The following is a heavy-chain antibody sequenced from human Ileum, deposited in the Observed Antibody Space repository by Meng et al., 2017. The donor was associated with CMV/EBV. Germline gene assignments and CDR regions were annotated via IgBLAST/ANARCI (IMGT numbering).Heavy chain of an antibody. D-gene: IGHD4-23*01. V-gene: IGHV4-30-4*08. CDR2: IYYSGST. J-gene: IGHJ4*02. CDR1: GGSIRSGDNY. CDR3: ARQTYGGNSREYYFDY. Sequence: VPLQESGPGLVKPSQTLSLTCMFSGGSIRSGDNYWSRIRQPPGKGLEWIGYIYYSGSTYYNPSLKSRLTISLDTSKNQFSLKLSSVTAADTGVYYCARQTYGGNSREYYFDYWGQGTLVTVSS.